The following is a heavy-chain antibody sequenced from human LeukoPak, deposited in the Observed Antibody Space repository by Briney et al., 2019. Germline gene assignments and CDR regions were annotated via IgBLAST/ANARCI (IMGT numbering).Heavy chain of an antibody. Sequence: SETLSLTCTVSGGSISSYYWSWIRQPAGKGLEWIGRIYTSGSTNYNPSLKSRVTMSVDTSKNQFSLKLSSVTAADTAVYYCARDAIVVVPAADYYYYMDVWGKGTMVTVSS. CDR2: IYTSGST. D-gene: IGHD2-2*01. CDR1: GGSISSYY. J-gene: IGHJ6*03. CDR3: ARDAIVVVPAADYYYYMDV. V-gene: IGHV4-4*07.